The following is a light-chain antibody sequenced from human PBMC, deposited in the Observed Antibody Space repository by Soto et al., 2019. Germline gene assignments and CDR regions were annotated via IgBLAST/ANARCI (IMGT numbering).Light chain of an antibody. V-gene: IGKV3-15*01. Sequence: EIVMTQSPATLSVSPGERATLSCRASQSISSELAWSQQKPRQPPRLLIYSASTRATGVPARFTGSGSGSEFTLTISGLQSEDFAVYYCQQGHNWPLTFGQGTRLEI. J-gene: IGKJ2*01. CDR2: SAS. CDR1: QSISSE. CDR3: QQGHNWPLT.